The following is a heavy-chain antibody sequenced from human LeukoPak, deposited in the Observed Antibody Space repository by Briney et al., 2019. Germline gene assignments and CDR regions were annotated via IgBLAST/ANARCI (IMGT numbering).Heavy chain of an antibody. Sequence: GGSLRLSCAASEFTFSNAWMSWVRQAPGKGLEWVANINQDGSEKYYVDSVKGRFTISRDNAKKSLYLQMNSLRAEDTAVYYCGRVGAYYGSGSYSDYWGQGTLVTVSS. J-gene: IGHJ4*02. CDR1: EFTFSNAW. V-gene: IGHV3-7*01. D-gene: IGHD3-10*01. CDR2: INQDGSEK. CDR3: GRVGAYYGSGSYSDY.